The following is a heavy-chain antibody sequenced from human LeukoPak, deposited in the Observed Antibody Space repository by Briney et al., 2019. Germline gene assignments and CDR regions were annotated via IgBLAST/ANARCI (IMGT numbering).Heavy chain of an antibody. CDR1: GGSFSGYY. CDR2: IYTSGST. Sequence: SETLSLTCAVYGGSFSGYYWSWIRQPAGKGLEWIGRIYTSGSTNYNPSLKSRVTMSVDTSKNQFSLKLSSVTAADTAVYYCARDSLGSGWFGYWGQGTLVTVSS. J-gene: IGHJ4*02. D-gene: IGHD6-19*01. V-gene: IGHV4-4*07. CDR3: ARDSLGSGWFGY.